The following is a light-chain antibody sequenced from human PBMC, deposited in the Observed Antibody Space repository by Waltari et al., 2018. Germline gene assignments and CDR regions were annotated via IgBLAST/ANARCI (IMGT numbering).Light chain of an antibody. J-gene: IGKJ1*01. CDR1: QGISSY. CDR3: QQYYSFPPPT. CDR2: AAS. V-gene: IGKV1D-8*01. Sequence: VIWMTQSPSLLSASTGDRVTISCRISQGISSYLAWYQQKPGKAPELLIYAASTLQSGVPSRFSGSGSGTDFTLTISCLQSEDFATYYCQQYYSFPPPTFGQGTKVEIK.